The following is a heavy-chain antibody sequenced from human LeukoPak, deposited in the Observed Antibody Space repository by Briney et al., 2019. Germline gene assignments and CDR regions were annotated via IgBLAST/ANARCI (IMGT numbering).Heavy chain of an antibody. CDR1: GFTFSSYG. D-gene: IGHD3-10*01. CDR3: AKDRLKWEFGELLY. J-gene: IGHJ4*02. V-gene: IGHV3-30*02. CDR2: IRYDGSNK. Sequence: GGSLRLSCAASGFTFSSYGMHWVRQAPGKGLEWVAFIRYDGSNKYYADSVKGRFTTSRDNSKNTLYLQMNSLRAEDTAVYYCAKDRLKWEFGELLYWGQGTLVTVSS.